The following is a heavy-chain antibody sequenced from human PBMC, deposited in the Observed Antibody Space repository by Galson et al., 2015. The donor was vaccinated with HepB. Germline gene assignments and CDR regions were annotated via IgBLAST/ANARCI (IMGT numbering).Heavy chain of an antibody. Sequence: SETLSLTCTVSGGSISTSYWGWIRQPPGKGLEWIAYISYSGNTNYNPSLKSRVAISSDTSKNQFSLKLTSVTAADTAVYYCAKRRGNSIPNYFDSWGQGTLVTVSS. D-gene: IGHD6-13*01. CDR2: ISYSGNT. CDR1: GGSISTSY. CDR3: AKRRGNSIPNYFDS. J-gene: IGHJ4*02. V-gene: IGHV4-59*08.